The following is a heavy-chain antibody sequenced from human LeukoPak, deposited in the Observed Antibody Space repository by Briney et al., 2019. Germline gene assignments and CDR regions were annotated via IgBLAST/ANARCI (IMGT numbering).Heavy chain of an antibody. CDR2: IIPIFGTA. V-gene: IGHV1-69*13. CDR1: GGTFSSYA. Sequence: ASVKVSCKASGGTFSSYAISWVRQAPGQGLEWMGGIIPIFGTANHAQKFQGRVTITADESTSTAYMELSSLRSEDTAVYYCASSQSPRYGMDVWGQGTTVTVSS. CDR3: ASSQSPRYGMDV. J-gene: IGHJ6*02.